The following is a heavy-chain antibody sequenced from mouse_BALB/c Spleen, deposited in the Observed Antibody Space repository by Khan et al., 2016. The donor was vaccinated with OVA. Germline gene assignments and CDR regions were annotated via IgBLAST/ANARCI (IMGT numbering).Heavy chain of an antibody. CDR1: GFSLTSYG. Sequence: VQLKQSGPGLVQPSQSLSITCTVSGFSLTSYGVHWVRQSPGKGLEWLGVIWSGGSTDYNAAFISRLSISKDNSKSQVFFKMNSLQANDTAIHYCARNYDYDEGLAYGGQGTLVTVSA. J-gene: IGHJ3*01. CDR3: ARNYDYDEGLAY. CDR2: IWSGGST. D-gene: IGHD2-4*01. V-gene: IGHV2-2*02.